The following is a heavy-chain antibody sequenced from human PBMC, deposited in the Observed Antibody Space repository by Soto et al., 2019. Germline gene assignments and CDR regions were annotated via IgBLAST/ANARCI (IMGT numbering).Heavy chain of an antibody. V-gene: IGHV3-23*01. CDR2: ISGSGGST. CDR3: AKDHDYYGSGSSSDY. J-gene: IGHJ4*01. Sequence: EVQLLESGGGLVQPGGSLRLSCAASGFTFSSYAMTWVRQAPGKGLEWVSSISGSGGSTYYADSVKGRFTISRDKSKNTVYMQMNSLRPEDTAVYYCAKDHDYYGSGSSSDYWGHGTLVTVSS. CDR1: GFTFSSYA. D-gene: IGHD3-10*01.